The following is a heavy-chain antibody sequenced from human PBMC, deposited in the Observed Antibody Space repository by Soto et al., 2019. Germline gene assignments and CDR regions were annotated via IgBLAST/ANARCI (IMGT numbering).Heavy chain of an antibody. CDR2: IRGSGGST. V-gene: IGHV3-23*01. Sequence: EVQLLESGGGLVQPGGSLRLSCAASGFTFNTYAMTWVRQAPGKGLEWVSAIRGSGGSTYYADSVKGRFTISRDNSKNTLYLQMNSLRAEDTAVYYCAKGATSSWYGGQFDCWGQGTQVTVAS. CDR3: AKGATSSWYGGQFDC. CDR1: GFTFNTYA. J-gene: IGHJ4*02. D-gene: IGHD6-13*01.